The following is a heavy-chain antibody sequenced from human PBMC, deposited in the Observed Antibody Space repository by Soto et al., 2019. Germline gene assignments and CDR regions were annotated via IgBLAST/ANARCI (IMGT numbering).Heavy chain of an antibody. Sequence: VQLVQSGAEVKKPGASVKVSCKASGYTFTGYYMHWVRQAPGQGLEWMGWINPNSGGTNYAQKVQGWVTMTRDTSISTDYMELSRLRSDDTAVYYCAREVAARPRVFDYWGQGTLVTVSS. CDR3: AREVAARPRVFDY. CDR1: GYTFTGYY. V-gene: IGHV1-2*04. D-gene: IGHD6-6*01. CDR2: INPNSGGT. J-gene: IGHJ4*02.